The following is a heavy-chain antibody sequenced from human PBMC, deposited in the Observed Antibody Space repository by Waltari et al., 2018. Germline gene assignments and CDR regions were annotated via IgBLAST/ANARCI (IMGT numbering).Heavy chain of an antibody. CDR1: GGTFNNYA. CDR2: IIPVLHTS. CDR3: ARVGGSYLGVDYFYYNMDV. V-gene: IGHV1-69*01. Sequence: QVQLVQSGAEVKKPGSSVKVSCKASGGTFNNYAISWLRQAPGQGLEEMGHIIPVLHTSNYAQEFQCRFTMTADGSTSTAYMELSGLRSEDTAVYFCARVGGSYLGVDYFYYNMDVWGQGTSVTVSS. J-gene: IGHJ6*02. D-gene: IGHD1-26*01.